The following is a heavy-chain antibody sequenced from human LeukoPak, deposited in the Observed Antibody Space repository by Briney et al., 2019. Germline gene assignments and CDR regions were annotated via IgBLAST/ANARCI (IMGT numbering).Heavy chain of an antibody. V-gene: IGHV4-59*08. CDR2: IYYSGST. CDR3: ARAVTGGYYFDY. Sequence: SETLSLTXTVSGGSISSYYWSWIRQPPGKGLEWIGYIYYSGSTNYNPSLKSRVTISVDTSKNQFSLKLSSVTAADTAVYYCARAVTGGYYFDYWGQGTLVTVSS. CDR1: GGSISSYY. J-gene: IGHJ4*02. D-gene: IGHD1-14*01.